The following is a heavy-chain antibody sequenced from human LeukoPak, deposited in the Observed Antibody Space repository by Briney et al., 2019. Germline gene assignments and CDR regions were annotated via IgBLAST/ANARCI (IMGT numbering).Heavy chain of an antibody. CDR1: GYSFTSYW. CDR2: IYPGDSDT. D-gene: IGHD1-26*01. CDR3: ARQGGRRRAYYYYMDA. V-gene: IGHV5-51*01. Sequence: GESLKISCKGSGYSFTSYWIGWVRQMPGKGLEWMGIIYPGDSDTRYSPSFQGQVTISADKSISTAYLQWSSLKASDTAMYYCARQGGRRRAYYYYMDAWGKGTTVTISS. J-gene: IGHJ6*03.